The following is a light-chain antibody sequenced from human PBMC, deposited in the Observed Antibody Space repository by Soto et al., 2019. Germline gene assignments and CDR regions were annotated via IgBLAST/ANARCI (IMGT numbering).Light chain of an antibody. CDR1: SSDVGGYNY. CDR3: WSNAGRYPYV. J-gene: IGLJ7*01. CDR2: DVS. Sequence: QSALTQPRSVSGSPGQSVTISCTGTSSDVGGYNYVSWYQQHPGKAPKLMIYDVSKRSSGDPDRFSGSKSGNTASLTISGLQAEDEADSCCWSNAGRYPYVFGPGTQLNLL. V-gene: IGLV2-11*01.